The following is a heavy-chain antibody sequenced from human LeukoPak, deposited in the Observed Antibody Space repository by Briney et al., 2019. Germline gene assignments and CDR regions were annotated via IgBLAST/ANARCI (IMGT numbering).Heavy chain of an antibody. V-gene: IGHV3-30-3*01. Sequence: GGSLRLSCAASGSTFSTYSIHWVRQAPGKGLEWVAIISYDGNNKFYADSVKGRFTISRDNSKNTLFLQMNSLRAEDTALYYCARGLYSSASFLDYWGQGALVTVSS. J-gene: IGHJ4*01. D-gene: IGHD3-22*01. CDR1: GSTFSTYS. CDR3: ARGLYSSASFLDY. CDR2: ISYDGNNK.